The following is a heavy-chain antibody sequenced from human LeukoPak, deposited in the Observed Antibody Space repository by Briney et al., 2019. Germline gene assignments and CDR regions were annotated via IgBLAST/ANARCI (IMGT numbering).Heavy chain of an antibody. Sequence: GGSLRLSCAASGFTFSSYSMNWVRQAPGKGLEWVSSISSSSSYIYYADSVKGRFTISRDNAKNSLYLQMNSLRAEDTAVYYCARDGPALRCLDYWGQGTLVTVSS. D-gene: IGHD4-17*01. CDR3: ARDGPALRCLDY. V-gene: IGHV3-21*01. J-gene: IGHJ4*02. CDR2: ISSSSSYI. CDR1: GFTFSSYS.